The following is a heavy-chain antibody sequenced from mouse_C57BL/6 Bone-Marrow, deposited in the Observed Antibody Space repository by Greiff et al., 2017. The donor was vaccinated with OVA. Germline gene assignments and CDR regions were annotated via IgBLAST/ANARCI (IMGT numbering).Heavy chain of an antibody. V-gene: IGHV5-6*01. Sequence: DVQLVESGGDLVKPGGSLKLSCAASGFTFSSYGMSWVRQTPDKRLEWVATISSGGSYTYYPDSVKGRFTISRDNAKNTLYLQMSSLKSEDTAMYYCASFSSFAYWGQGTLVTVSA. CDR2: ISSGGSYT. CDR3: ASFSSFAY. J-gene: IGHJ3*01. CDR1: GFTFSSYG.